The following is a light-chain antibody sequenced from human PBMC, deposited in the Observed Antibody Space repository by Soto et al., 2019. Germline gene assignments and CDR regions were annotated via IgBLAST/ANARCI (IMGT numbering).Light chain of an antibody. CDR1: SSNIGSNT. J-gene: IGLJ2*01. CDR2: SNN. CDR3: AAWDDSLMAVV. Sequence: QSVLTQPPSASGTPGQRVTISCSGSSSNIGSNTVNWYQQLPGTAPKLLIYSNNQRPSGVPDRFSGSKSGPSASLAISGLQSEDEADYYCAAWDDSLMAVVFGGGTKLTVL. V-gene: IGLV1-44*01.